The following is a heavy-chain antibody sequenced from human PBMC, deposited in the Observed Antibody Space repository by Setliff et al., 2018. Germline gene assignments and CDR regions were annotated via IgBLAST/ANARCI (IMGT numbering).Heavy chain of an antibody. V-gene: IGHV4-39*07. CDR1: GGSISSSSDY. D-gene: IGHD2-15*01. CDR2: IYDSGST. J-gene: IGHJ4*02. Sequence: SETLSLTCTVSGGSISSSSDYWGGFRQPPGKGLEWIGIIYDSGSTYYNPSLKSRVTISVDTSKNQFSLKLSSVTASATAVYYCASERESASRQTYVDSWGQGRLVTV. CDR3: ASERESASRQTYVDS.